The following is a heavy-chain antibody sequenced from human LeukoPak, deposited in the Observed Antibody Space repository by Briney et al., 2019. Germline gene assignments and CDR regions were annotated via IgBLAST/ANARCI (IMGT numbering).Heavy chain of an antibody. CDR3: AKRGVVIWVILVGFDKEADYFYS. CDR1: GITHSNYR. D-gene: IGHD2-2*01. V-gene: IGHV3-23*01. J-gene: IGHJ4*02. Sequence: EGSLRLSCAVSGITHSNYRTSGVREAPGRAREWVAGISDSGDKINQADSVMGRFNISRNKPRNTLYPQMNILRAEDTAVYFCAKRGVVIWVILVGFDKEADYFYSSGQGALVTVSS. CDR2: ISDSGDKI.